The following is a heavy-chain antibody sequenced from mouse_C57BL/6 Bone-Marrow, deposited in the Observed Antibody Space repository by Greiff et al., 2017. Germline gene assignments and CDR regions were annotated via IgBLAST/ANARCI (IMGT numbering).Heavy chain of an antibody. CDR2: ITPSTGGT. J-gene: IGHJ2*01. D-gene: IGHD2-3*01. CDR3: ARSMMVTTTNWVNFDY. Sequence: VQLQQSGPELVKPGASVTISCKASGYSFTGYYMNWVKQSPEKSLEWIGEITPSTGGTTYNQKFKAKATLTVDKSSSTAYMQLKSLTSEDSAVYYCARSMMVTTTNWVNFDYWGQGTTLTVSS. V-gene: IGHV1-42*01. CDR1: GYSFTGYY.